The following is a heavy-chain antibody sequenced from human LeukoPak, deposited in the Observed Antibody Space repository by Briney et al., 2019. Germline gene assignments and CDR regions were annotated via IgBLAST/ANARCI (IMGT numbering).Heavy chain of an antibody. V-gene: IGHV1-69*04. CDR3: AREGFDSSGYYYNWFDP. CDR2: IIPILGIA. CDR1: GGTFSSYA. Sequence: ASVKVSCKASGGTFSSYAISWVRQAPGQGLEWMGRIIPILGIANYAQRFQGRVTITADKSTSTAYMELSRLRSDDTAVYYCAREGFDSSGYYYNWFDPWGQGTLVTVSS. J-gene: IGHJ5*02. D-gene: IGHD3-22*01.